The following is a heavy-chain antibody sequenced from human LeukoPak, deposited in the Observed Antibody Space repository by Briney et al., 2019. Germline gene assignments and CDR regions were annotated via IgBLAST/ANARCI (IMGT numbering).Heavy chain of an antibody. D-gene: IGHD1-1*01. Sequence: APVKVSCKASGYTFTSYGISWVRQAPGQGLEWMGWISAYNGNTNYAQKLQGRVTMTTDTSTSTAYMELRSLRSDDTAVYYCARIGHNWNDWGAYYYYGMDVWGQGTTVTVSS. CDR3: ARIGHNWNDWGAYYYYGMDV. V-gene: IGHV1-18*01. CDR2: ISAYNGNT. J-gene: IGHJ6*02. CDR1: GYTFTSYG.